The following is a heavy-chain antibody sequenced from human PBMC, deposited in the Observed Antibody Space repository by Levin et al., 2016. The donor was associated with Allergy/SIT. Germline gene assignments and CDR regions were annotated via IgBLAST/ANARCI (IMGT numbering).Heavy chain of an antibody. CDR1: GGSFSGYY. CDR2: INHSGST. CDR3: ARFVLLDAFDI. D-gene: IGHD3-16*02. J-gene: IGHJ3*02. Sequence: SETLSLTCAVYGGSFSGYYWSWIRQPPGKGLEWIGEINHSGSTNYNPSLKSRVTISVDTSKNQFSLKLSSVTAADTAVYYCARFVLLDAFDIWGQGTMVTVSS. V-gene: IGHV4-34*01.